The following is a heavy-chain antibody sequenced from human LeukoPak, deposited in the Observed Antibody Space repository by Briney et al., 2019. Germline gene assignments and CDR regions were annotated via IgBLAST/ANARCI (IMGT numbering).Heavy chain of an antibody. CDR3: ARDLSTTVTYFDY. V-gene: IGHV3-48*01. J-gene: IGHJ4*02. Sequence: GGSLRLSCAASGFTFSSYSMNWVRQAPGKGLEWVSYISSSSSTIYYADSVKGRFTISRDNAKNSLYLQMNSLRAEDTAVYYCARDLSTTVTYFDYWGQGTLVTVSS. CDR1: GFTFSSYS. D-gene: IGHD4-17*01. CDR2: ISSSSSTI.